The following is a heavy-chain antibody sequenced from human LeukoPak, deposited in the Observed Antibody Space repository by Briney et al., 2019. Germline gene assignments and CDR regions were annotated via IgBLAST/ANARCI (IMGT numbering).Heavy chain of an antibody. Sequence: GGSLRLSCAASGFTFSSYGMHWVRQAPGKGLEWVAVIWYDGSNKYYADSVKGRFTISRDNSKNTLYLQMNSLRAEDTAVYYCVRDNPRQQGFAYWGQGTLVTVSS. CDR2: IWYDGSNK. CDR1: GFTFSSYG. CDR3: VRDNPRQQGFAY. D-gene: IGHD6-13*01. J-gene: IGHJ4*02. V-gene: IGHV3-33*01.